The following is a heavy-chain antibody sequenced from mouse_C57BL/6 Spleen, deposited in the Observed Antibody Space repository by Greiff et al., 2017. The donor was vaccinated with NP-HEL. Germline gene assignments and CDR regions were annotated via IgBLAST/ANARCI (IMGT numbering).Heavy chain of an antibody. V-gene: IGHV5-4*01. CDR1: GFTFSSYA. CDR3: AREEGYYGNYDAMDY. D-gene: IGHD2-1*01. Sequence: EVKLMESGGGLVKPGGSLKLSCAASGFTFSSYAMSWVRQTPEKRLAWVATISDGGSYTYYPDNVKGRFTISRDNAKNNLYLQMSHLKSEDTAMYYCAREEGYYGNYDAMDYWGQGTSVTVSS. CDR2: ISDGGSYT. J-gene: IGHJ4*01.